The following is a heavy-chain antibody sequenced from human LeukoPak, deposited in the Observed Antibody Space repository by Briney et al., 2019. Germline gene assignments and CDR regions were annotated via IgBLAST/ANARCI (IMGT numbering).Heavy chain of an antibody. CDR1: GFTFSSYA. J-gene: IGHJ4*02. Sequence: GGSLRLSCAASGFTFSSYAMSWVRQAPGKGLEWVSAISGSGGITSYADSVKGRFTISRDNSKNTLYLQMNSLRAEDTAVYYCAKGDTTWELPHDYWGQGTPVTVSS. CDR2: ISGSGGIT. CDR3: AKGDTTWELPHDY. V-gene: IGHV3-23*01. D-gene: IGHD1-26*01.